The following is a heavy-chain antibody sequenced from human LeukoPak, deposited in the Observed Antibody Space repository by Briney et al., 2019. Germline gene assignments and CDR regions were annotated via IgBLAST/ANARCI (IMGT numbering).Heavy chain of an antibody. CDR3: AIIPTTYFDY. Sequence: GGSLRLPCAASGFTFSSYGMHWVRQAPGKGLEWVAVISYDGSNKYYADSVKGRFTISRDNSKNTLYLQMNSLRAEDTAVYYCAIIPTTYFDYWGQGTLVTVSS. CDR2: ISYDGSNK. CDR1: GFTFSSYG. J-gene: IGHJ4*02. V-gene: IGHV3-30*03. D-gene: IGHD1-26*01.